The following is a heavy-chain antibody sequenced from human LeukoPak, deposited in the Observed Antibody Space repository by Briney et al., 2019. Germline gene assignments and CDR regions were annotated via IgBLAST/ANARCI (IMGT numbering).Heavy chain of an antibody. CDR1: GFTFSSYS. J-gene: IGHJ4*02. Sequence: GGSLRLSCVASGFTFSSYSMNWVRQAPGKGLEWVSYITSRSSDIYYADSVKGRFTISRDNAKTSLYLQMNSLRAEDTAVYYCASTYDYVWGSFRTGYFDYWGQGTLVTVSS. CDR3: ASTYDYVWGSFRTGYFDY. CDR2: ITSRSSDI. V-gene: IGHV3-21*01. D-gene: IGHD3-16*02.